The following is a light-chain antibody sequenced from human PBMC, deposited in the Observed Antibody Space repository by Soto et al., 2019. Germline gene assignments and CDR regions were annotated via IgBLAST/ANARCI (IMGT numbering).Light chain of an antibody. V-gene: IGLV2-14*03. J-gene: IGLJ1*01. Sequence: QSALTQPASVSGSPGQSITISCTGTNSDVGSYNYVSWHQQHPGKAPKLMIYNVYDRPSGISNRFSGSKSGNTASLTISGLQGEDEADYYCISYTSGTSPYVFGTGTKLTVL. CDR2: NVY. CDR1: NSDVGSYNY. CDR3: ISYTSGTSPYV.